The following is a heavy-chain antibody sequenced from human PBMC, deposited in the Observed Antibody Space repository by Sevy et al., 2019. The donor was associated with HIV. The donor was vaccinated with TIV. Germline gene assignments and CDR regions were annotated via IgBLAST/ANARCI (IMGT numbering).Heavy chain of an antibody. J-gene: IGHJ4*02. D-gene: IGHD5-18*01. V-gene: IGHV3-23*01. Sequence: GGSLRLSCAASGFNFSNFAMGWVRQAPGKGLDWISVIGGTGDYKYYADSVKGRFTISRDKSKNTLFLQMNSLRVEDTGIFYCAKKMGGGSGMAFLVDYWGQGTLVTVSS. CDR2: IGGTGDYK. CDR3: AKKMGGGSGMAFLVDY. CDR1: GFNFSNFA.